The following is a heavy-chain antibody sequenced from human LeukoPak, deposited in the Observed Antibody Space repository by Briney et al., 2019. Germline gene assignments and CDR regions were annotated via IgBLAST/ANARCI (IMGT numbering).Heavy chain of an antibody. CDR2: ISSSSSYI. Sequence: GGSLRLSCAASGFTFSSYSMNWVRQAPGKGLEWVSSISSSSSYIYYADSVKGRFTISRDNAKNSLYLQMNSLRAEDTAVYYCARVGSSSWYDPWYFDYWGLGTLVTVSS. CDR1: GFTFSSYS. CDR3: ARVGSSSWYDPWYFDY. D-gene: IGHD6-13*01. J-gene: IGHJ4*02. V-gene: IGHV3-21*01.